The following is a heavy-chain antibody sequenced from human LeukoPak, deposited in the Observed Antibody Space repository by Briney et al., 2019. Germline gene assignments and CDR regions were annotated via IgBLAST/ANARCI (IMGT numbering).Heavy chain of an antibody. CDR2: INRGGST. V-gene: IGHV4-34*01. D-gene: IGHD2-2*01. CDR3: ARDPGIVVPAALNGHYYYYYMDV. CDR1: GGSFSGYF. J-gene: IGHJ6*03. Sequence: SETLSLTCAVYGGSFSGYFWSWIRQPPGKGLEWIGEINRGGSTNYNPSLKSRVTISVDTSKNQFSLKLSSVTAADTAVYYCARDPGIVVPAALNGHYYYYYMDVWGKGTTVTISS.